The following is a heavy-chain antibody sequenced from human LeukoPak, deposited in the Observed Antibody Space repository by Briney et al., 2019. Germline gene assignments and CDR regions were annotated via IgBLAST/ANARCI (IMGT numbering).Heavy chain of an antibody. CDR1: GYTFTSYG. CDR2: ISAYNGNT. D-gene: IGHD4-11*01. J-gene: IGHJ6*03. CDR3: ARAGGDYSNYYYYYYMDV. V-gene: IGHV1-18*01. Sequence: GASVKVSCKASGYTFTSYGISWVRQAPGQGLEWMGWISAYNGNTNYAQKLQGRVTMTTDTSTSTAYMELRSLRSDDTAVYYCARAGGDYSNYYYYYYMDVWGKGTTVTVSS.